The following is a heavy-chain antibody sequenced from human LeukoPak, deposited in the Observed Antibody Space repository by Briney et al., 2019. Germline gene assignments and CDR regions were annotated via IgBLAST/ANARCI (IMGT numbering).Heavy chain of an antibody. CDR1: GYTFTGYY. J-gene: IGHJ5*02. D-gene: IGHD2-15*01. V-gene: IGHV1-2*06. Sequence: ASVKVSCKASGYTFTGYYMHWVRQAPGQGLEWMGRINPNSGGTNYAQKFQGRVTITTDESTSTAYMELSSLRSEDTAVYYCARVGGYCSGGSCYRPPPDWFDPWGQGTLVTVSS. CDR2: INPNSGGT. CDR3: ARVGGYCSGGSCYRPPPDWFDP.